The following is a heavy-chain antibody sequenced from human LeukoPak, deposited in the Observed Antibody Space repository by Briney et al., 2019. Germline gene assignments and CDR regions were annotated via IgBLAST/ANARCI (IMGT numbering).Heavy chain of an antibody. V-gene: IGHV3-23*01. D-gene: IGHD2-8*01. CDR2: IRASGVST. CDR3: AKSLVGVFRGFDP. CDR1: GFSFSTYA. J-gene: IGHJ5*02. Sequence: QPGGSVTLPCATSGFSFSTYAMSWVRQAPGKALEWVSAIRASGVSTYSADSVNGRFTISRDNSKNTLYLQMNSLRAEDTVVYYCAKSLVGVFRGFDPWGQGTLVTVSS.